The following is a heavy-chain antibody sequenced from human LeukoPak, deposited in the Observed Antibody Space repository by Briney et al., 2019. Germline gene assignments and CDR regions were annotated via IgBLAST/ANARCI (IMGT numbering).Heavy chain of an antibody. J-gene: IGHJ4*02. Sequence: GASVKVSRKASGYTFTSYGISWVRQAPGQGLEWMGWISAYNGNTNYAQKLQGRVTMTTDTSTSTAYMELRSLRSDDTAVYYCARTASVDIVATSHFDYWGQGTLVTVSS. V-gene: IGHV1-18*01. CDR1: GYTFTSYG. CDR3: ARTASVDIVATSHFDY. D-gene: IGHD5-12*01. CDR2: ISAYNGNT.